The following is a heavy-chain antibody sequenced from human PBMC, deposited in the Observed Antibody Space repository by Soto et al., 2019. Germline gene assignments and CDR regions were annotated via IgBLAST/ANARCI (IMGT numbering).Heavy chain of an antibody. CDR3: ATADTQYYDILTGYYLADV. V-gene: IGHV1-24*01. CDR1: GYTLTELS. Sequence: ASVQVSCKVSGYTLTELSMHWVRQAPGKGLEWMGGFDPEDGETIYAQKFQGRVTMTEDTSTDTAYMELSSLRSEGTAVYYCATADTQYYDILTGYYLADVWGKGTTVTVSS. D-gene: IGHD3-9*01. J-gene: IGHJ6*04. CDR2: FDPEDGET.